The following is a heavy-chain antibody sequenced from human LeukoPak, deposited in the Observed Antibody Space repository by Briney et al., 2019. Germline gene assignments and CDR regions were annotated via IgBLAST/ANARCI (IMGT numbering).Heavy chain of an antibody. D-gene: IGHD4-17*01. CDR1: GFTFSNFW. CDR2: INSDGSST. V-gene: IGHV3-74*01. Sequence: GGSLRLSCAASGFTFSNFWMHWVRQAPGRGLVWVSHINSDGSSTSYADSVKGRFTISRDNAKNTLYLQMNSLRAEDTAVYYCATIPTVTTSGYWGQGTLVTVSS. CDR3: ATIPTVTTSGY. J-gene: IGHJ4*02.